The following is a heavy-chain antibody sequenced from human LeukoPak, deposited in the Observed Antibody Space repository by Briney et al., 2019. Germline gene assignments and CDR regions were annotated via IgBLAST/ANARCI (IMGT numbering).Heavy chain of an antibody. D-gene: IGHD6-13*01. CDR2: INAYNGDT. J-gene: IGHJ5*02. V-gene: IGHV1-18*01. CDR3: ASLGGINRIAAAWFDP. CDR1: HYSFTSYG. Sequence: ASVKVSCKAPHYSFTSYGISWVRQAPGQGLEWMAWINAYNGDTNYAQKLQGRVTMTTDTSTSTAYMELRSLRSDDTAVYYCASLGGINRIAAAWFDPWGQGTLVTVSS.